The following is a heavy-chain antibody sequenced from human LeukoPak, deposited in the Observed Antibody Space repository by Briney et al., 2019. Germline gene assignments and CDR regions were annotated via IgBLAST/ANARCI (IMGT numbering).Heavy chain of an antibody. CDR1: GFTFDDYG. D-gene: IGHD2-15*01. V-gene: IGHV3-21*01. CDR3: ARDRYCSGS. CDR2: ISSSSSYI. J-gene: IGHJ5*02. Sequence: GGSLRLSCAASGFTFDDYGMSWVRQAPGKGLEWVSSISSSSSYIYYADSVKGRFTISRDNAKNSLYLQMNSLRAEDTAVYYCARDRYCSGSWGQGTLVTVSS.